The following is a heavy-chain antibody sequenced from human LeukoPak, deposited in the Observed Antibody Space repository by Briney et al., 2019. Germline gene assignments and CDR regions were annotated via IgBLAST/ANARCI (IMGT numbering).Heavy chain of an antibody. CDR3: AKGEMATGYFDY. J-gene: IGHJ4*02. CDR1: GLTFSIYG. Sequence: GGSLRLSCAASGLTFSIYGMHWVRQAPGKGLGWVAVISYDGSNKYFADSVKGRFTISRDNSKSTVNLQMNSLRAEDTAVYYCAKGEMATGYFDYWGQGILVTVSS. V-gene: IGHV3-30*18. CDR2: ISYDGSNK. D-gene: IGHD5-24*01.